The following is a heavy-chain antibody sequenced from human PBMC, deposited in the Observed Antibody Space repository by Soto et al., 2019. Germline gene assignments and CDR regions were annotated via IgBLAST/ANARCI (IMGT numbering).Heavy chain of an antibody. Sequence: PGGSLRLSCAASGFTFSRYAMSWVRQAPGKGLEWVSAISGSGGSTYYADSVKGRFTISRDNSKNTLYLQMNSLRAEDTAVYYCTKPSHYDSSAYIPPVVYWGQGTQVTVSS. CDR2: ISGSGGST. CDR3: TKPSHYDSSAYIPPVVY. D-gene: IGHD3-22*01. CDR1: GFTFSRYA. V-gene: IGHV3-23*01. J-gene: IGHJ4*02.